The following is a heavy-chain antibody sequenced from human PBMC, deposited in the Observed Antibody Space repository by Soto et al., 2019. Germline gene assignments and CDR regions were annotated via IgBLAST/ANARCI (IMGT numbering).Heavy chain of an antibody. CDR2: VFNSGTT. D-gene: IGHD2-15*01. Sequence: SETLSLTCTVSGGSIRNSNYYWGWIRQPPGKGLEWIGSVFNSGTTHYNPSLKSRVTISVDTSKNQFSLNVRSVTAADTAFYHCAIYDGYCSGGSCFSTNYFDYWGRGSLVTVSS. J-gene: IGHJ4*02. V-gene: IGHV4-39*01. CDR1: GGSIRNSNYY. CDR3: AIYDGYCSGGSCFSTNYFDY.